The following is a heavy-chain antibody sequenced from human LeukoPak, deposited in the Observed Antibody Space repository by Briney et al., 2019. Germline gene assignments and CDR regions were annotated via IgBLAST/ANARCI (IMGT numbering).Heavy chain of an antibody. CDR1: GGTFSSYA. V-gene: IGHV1-69*05. CDR2: IIPIFGTA. D-gene: IGHD3-22*01. CDR3: ASFLTYYYDSSSYSFDY. J-gene: IGHJ4*02. Sequence: SVKVSCKASGGTFSSYAISWVRQAPGQGLEWMGGIIPIFGTANYAQKFQGRVTITTDESTSTAYMELSSLRSEDTAVYYCASFLTYYYDSSSYSFDYWGQGTLVTVSS.